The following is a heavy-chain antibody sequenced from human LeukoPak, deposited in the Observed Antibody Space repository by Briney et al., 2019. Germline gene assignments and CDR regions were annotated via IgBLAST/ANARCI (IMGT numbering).Heavy chain of an antibody. Sequence: PGGSLRLSCAASGFTFSSYAMSWVRQAPGKGLEWVSAISGSGGSTYYADSVKGRFTISRDNSKNTLYLQMNSLRAEDTAVYYCAKGLVQWELLTDFDYWGQGTLVTVSS. CDR1: GFTFSSYA. CDR3: AKGLVQWELLTDFDY. CDR2: ISGSGGST. J-gene: IGHJ4*02. D-gene: IGHD1-26*01. V-gene: IGHV3-23*01.